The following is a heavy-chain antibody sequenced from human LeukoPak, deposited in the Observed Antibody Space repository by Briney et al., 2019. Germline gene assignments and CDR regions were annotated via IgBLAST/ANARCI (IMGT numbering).Heavy chain of an antibody. V-gene: IGHV2-70*04. Sequence: SGPTLVNPTQTLTLTCTFSGFSLSTSGMRVSWIRQPPGKALEWLARIDWDDDKFYSTSLKTRLTISKDNSKNQVVLTMTNMDPVDTGTYYCARMGEYSYGGSYYFDYWGQGTLVTVSS. CDR2: IDWDDDK. D-gene: IGHD5-18*01. CDR1: GFSLSTSGMR. J-gene: IGHJ4*02. CDR3: ARMGEYSYGGSYYFDY.